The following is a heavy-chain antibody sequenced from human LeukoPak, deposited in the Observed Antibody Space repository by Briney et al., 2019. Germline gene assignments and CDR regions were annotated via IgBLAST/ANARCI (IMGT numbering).Heavy chain of an antibody. J-gene: IGHJ2*01. CDR2: ISASGSYT. CDR3: AREDKWYFDL. CDR1: GFTSSDYY. V-gene: IGHV3-11*05. Sequence: GGSLRLSCAASGFTSSDYYMSWIRQAPGKGLEWVSKISASGSYTNDADSVKGRFTLSRDNAKNSLYLHMNSLRAEDTAVYYCAREDKWYFDLWGRGTLVSVSS.